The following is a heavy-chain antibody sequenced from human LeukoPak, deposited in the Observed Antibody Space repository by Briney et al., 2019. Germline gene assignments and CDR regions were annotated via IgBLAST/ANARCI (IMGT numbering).Heavy chain of an antibody. D-gene: IGHD3/OR15-3a*01. CDR2: IYSGGST. CDR1: GFTVSSNY. CDR3: ASWTTEYFQH. V-gene: IGHV3-53*01. J-gene: IGHJ1*01. Sequence: TGGSLRLSCAASGFTVSSNYMSWVRQAPGKGLEWVSVIYSGGSTYYADSVKGRFTISRDNSKNTLYLQMNSLRAEDTAAYYCASWTTEYFQHWGQGTLVTVSS.